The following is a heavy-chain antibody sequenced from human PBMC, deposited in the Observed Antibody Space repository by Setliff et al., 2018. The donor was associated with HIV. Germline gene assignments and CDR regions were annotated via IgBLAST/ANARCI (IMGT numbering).Heavy chain of an antibody. J-gene: IGHJ2*01. CDR3: ARDEAIEGALTYFDL. CDR1: GFSFNNYN. D-gene: IGHD1-26*01. CDR2: ISSSGSSI. V-gene: IGHV3-48*03. Sequence: GESLKISCAASGFSFNNYNMNWVRQAPGKGLEWISYISSSGSSIYYGDSVKGRFAISRNNAKNSLYLQLNSLRAEDTAVYYCARDEAIEGALTYFDLWGRGTLVTVSS.